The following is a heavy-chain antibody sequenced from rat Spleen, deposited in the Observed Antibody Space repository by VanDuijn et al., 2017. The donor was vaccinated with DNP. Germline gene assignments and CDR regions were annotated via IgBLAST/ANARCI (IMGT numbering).Heavy chain of an antibody. D-gene: IGHD1-11*01. CDR3: TTHGASYGLNWFAY. V-gene: IGHV5-27*01. CDR1: GFTFNYYW. CDR2: ISPSGGST. J-gene: IGHJ3*01. Sequence: EVQLVESGGDLVQPGRSLKLSCVASGFTFNYYWMAWIRQPPGKGLEWVAYISPSGGSTYYRDSVKGRFTISRDNAKNTLYLQMDSLRSEDTATYYCTTHGASYGLNWFAYWGQGTLVTVSS.